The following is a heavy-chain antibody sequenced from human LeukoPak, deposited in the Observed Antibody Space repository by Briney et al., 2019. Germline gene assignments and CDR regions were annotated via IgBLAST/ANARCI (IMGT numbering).Heavy chain of an antibody. Sequence: SETLSLTCTVSGGSISTYYWSWIRQPPGKGLEWIGYIYYSGSTNYNPSLKSRVTMSVDTSKNQFSLKLSSVTAADTAVYYCARGGIAAFHFDYWGQGTLFTVSS. V-gene: IGHV4-59*01. CDR1: GGSISTYY. CDR3: ARGGIAAFHFDY. J-gene: IGHJ4*02. D-gene: IGHD6-13*01. CDR2: IYYSGST.